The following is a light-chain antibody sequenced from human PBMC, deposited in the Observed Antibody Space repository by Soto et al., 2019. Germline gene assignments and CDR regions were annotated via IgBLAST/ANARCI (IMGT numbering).Light chain of an antibody. CDR2: STY. CDR3: AAWDDSLSGWV. V-gene: IGLV1-44*01. J-gene: IGLJ3*02. Sequence: QSVLTQPPSASGTPGQRVTISCSGSSSNIGSNTVNWYQQLPGTAPKLLIYSTYQRPSGVPDRFSGSKSGTSASLAISELQSEDEADYYCAAWDDSLSGWVFGGGTKLTVL. CDR1: SSNIGSNT.